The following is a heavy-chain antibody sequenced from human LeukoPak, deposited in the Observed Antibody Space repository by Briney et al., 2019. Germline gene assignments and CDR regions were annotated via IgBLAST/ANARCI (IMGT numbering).Heavy chain of an antibody. CDR1: GGTFSSYV. V-gene: IGHV1-69*13. J-gene: IGHJ3*02. CDR3: ARDINPTYDYVWGSYRDIGSNAFDI. Sequence: PGASVKVSCKASGGTFSSYVTSWVRQAPGQGLEWMGGIIPLYGIANYAQKFQGRVTITADEFTTTAYLDLSSLRSDDTARYYCARDINPTYDYVWGSYRDIGSNAFDIWGQGTMVTVSS. CDR2: IIPLYGIA. D-gene: IGHD3-16*02.